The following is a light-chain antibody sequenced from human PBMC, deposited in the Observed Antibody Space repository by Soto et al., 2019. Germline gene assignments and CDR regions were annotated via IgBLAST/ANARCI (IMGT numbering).Light chain of an antibody. CDR1: QSVSSSY. V-gene: IGKV3D-20*02. CDR2: DAS. CDR3: MERGKRPPWT. Sequence: EIVLAXSXXXXSXXXGERAPXSRRAIQSVSSSYLAWYQQKPGQAPRLLIYDASNRATGIPARFSGSGSGTDLTLTMRGLEPEDVAVSYFMERGKRPPWTVGPGTKVDIK. J-gene: IGKJ1*01.